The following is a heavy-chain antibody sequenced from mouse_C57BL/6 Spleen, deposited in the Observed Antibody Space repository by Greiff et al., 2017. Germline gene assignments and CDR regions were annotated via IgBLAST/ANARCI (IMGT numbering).Heavy chain of an antibody. CDR3: VNAPQVYFDV. CDR2: IRNKANGYTT. V-gene: IGHV7-4*01. J-gene: IGHJ1*03. Sequence: EVKLVESGGGLVQPWASLRLSCAASGFTFTDYYMSWVRQPPGKAPAWLALIRNKANGYTTEYTASVKGRFTISRDNSQNILYLQMNTLRAEDSATYYCVNAPQVYFDVWGTGTTVTVSS. CDR1: GFTFTDYY.